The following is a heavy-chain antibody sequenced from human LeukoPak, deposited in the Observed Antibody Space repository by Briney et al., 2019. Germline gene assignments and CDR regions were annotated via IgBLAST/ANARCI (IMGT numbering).Heavy chain of an antibody. CDR3: ARLPNLGYCTSTSCEIGP. J-gene: IGHJ5*02. CDR2: IYYSGST. V-gene: IGHV4-59*01. Sequence: KPSETLSLTCTVSGGSISSYYWSWIRQPPGKGLEWIGYIYYSGSTNYNPSLKSRVTISVDTSKNQFSLKLSSVTAADTAVYYCARLPNLGYCTSTSCEIGPWGQGTLVTVSS. CDR1: GGSISSYY. D-gene: IGHD2-2*01.